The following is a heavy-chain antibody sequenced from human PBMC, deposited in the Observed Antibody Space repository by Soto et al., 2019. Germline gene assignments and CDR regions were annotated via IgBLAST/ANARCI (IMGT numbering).Heavy chain of an antibody. CDR1: GGSISSGDYY. CDR3: ARAVDYYDSSGYYYDPYYFDY. CDR2: IYYSGST. J-gene: IGHJ4*02. D-gene: IGHD3-22*01. Sequence: QVQLQESGPGLVKPSQTLSLTCTVSGGSISSGDYYWSWIRQPPGKGLEWIGYIYYSGSTYYNPSLKSRVTISADTSKNQFSLKLSSVTAADTAVYYCARAVDYYDSSGYYYDPYYFDYWGQGTLVTVSS. V-gene: IGHV4-30-4*01.